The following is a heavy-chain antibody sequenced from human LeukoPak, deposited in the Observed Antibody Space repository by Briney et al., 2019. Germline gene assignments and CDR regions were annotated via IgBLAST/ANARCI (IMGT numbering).Heavy chain of an antibody. CDR3: VRDMEPLRYFDT. CDR1: GFIFSRYA. D-gene: IGHD3-9*01. J-gene: IGHJ4*02. Sequence: GGSLRLSCTGSGFIFSRYAVSWVRQAPGKGLEWVSAFSKNTVDTHYADSVKGRLTISRDSSKNTVYLQMNSLRAEDTAVYYCVRDMEPLRYFDTWGQGTLVTVSS. V-gene: IGHV3-23*01. CDR2: FSKNTVDT.